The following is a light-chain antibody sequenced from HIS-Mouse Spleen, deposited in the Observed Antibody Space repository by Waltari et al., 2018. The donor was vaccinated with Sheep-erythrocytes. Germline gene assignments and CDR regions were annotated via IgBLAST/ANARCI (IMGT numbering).Light chain of an antibody. CDR3: SSYAGSNNLV. Sequence: QSALTQPPSASGSPGQSVTLSCTGTSSDVGGYNYVPWYQQHPGKAPTLMIYEVSKRPSGVPDRFSGSKSGNTASLTVSGLQAEDEADYYCSSYAGSNNLVFGGGTKLTVL. CDR2: EVS. J-gene: IGLJ2*01. CDR1: SSDVGGYNY. V-gene: IGLV2-8*01.